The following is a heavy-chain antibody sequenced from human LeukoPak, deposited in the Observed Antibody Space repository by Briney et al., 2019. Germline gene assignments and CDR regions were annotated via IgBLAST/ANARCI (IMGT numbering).Heavy chain of an antibody. V-gene: IGHV1-18*01. CDR1: GYTFTSYG. J-gene: IGHJ5*02. CDR3: ARDANRVVLLWFGELGNWFDP. D-gene: IGHD3-10*01. CDR2: ISAYNGNT. Sequence: GASVKVSCKASGYTFTSYGISWVRQAPGQGLEWMGWISAYNGNTNYAQKLQGRVTMTTDTSTSTAYMELRSLRSDDTAVYYCARDANRVVLLWFGELGNWFDPWGQGTLVTVSS.